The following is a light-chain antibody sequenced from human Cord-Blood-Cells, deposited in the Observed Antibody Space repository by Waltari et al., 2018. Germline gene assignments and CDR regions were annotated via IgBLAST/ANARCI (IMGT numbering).Light chain of an antibody. CDR1: QSISSY. CDR3: QQSYSTPPYS. CDR2: AAS. Sequence: DIQMTQSPSSLSASVGDRVTITFRASQSISSYLNWYQQKPGKAPKLLIYAASSLQSGVPSRCSGSGSGTDFTLTISSLQPEDFATYYCQQSYSTPPYSFGQGTKLEIK. J-gene: IGKJ2*03. V-gene: IGKV1-39*01.